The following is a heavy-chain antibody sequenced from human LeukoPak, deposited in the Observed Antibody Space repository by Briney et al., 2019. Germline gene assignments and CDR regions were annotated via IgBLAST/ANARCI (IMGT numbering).Heavy chain of an antibody. CDR3: ARGLGRLPPGGY. V-gene: IGHV4-39*07. J-gene: IGHJ4*02. CDR1: GGSIRSSYYY. Sequence: SETLSLTCTVSGGSIRSSYYYWGWIRQPPGKGLEWIGSIYDSGGTYYNPSLKSRVTMSVDTSKNQFSLKLSSVTAADTAVYYCARGLGRLPPGGYWGQGTLVTVSS. D-gene: IGHD4-11*01. CDR2: IYDSGGT.